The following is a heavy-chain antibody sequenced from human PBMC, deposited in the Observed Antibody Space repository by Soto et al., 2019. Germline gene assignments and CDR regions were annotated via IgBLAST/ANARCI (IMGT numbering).Heavy chain of an antibody. CDR1: GGTISRYY. CDR2: MYNTGST. Sequence: QVQLQESGPGLVKPSETLSLTCTVSGGTISRYYWRWIRQPPGKGLEWIGYMYNTGSTVYNPSFKSRVTISVDKSKNQFSLKLNSVTAADTAVYYCARDLWGYCGTDCYPLDVWGQGTTVTVSS. V-gene: IGHV4-59*01. CDR3: ARDLWGYCGTDCYPLDV. D-gene: IGHD2-21*02. J-gene: IGHJ6*02.